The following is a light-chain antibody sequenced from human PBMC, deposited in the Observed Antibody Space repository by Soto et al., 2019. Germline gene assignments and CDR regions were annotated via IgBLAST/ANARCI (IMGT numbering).Light chain of an antibody. J-gene: IGLJ1*01. CDR2: QDN. CDR1: SGSIASNF. CDR3: QSYDESSHV. V-gene: IGLV6-57*01. Sequence: NFMLTQPHSVSASPGKTVTISCTRSSGSIASNFVQLSQQRPGSSPTTVIYQDNQRPSGVPHRFSGSIDRSSNSASLTVSGLRTEDEADYYCQSYDESSHVFGTGTKVTVL.